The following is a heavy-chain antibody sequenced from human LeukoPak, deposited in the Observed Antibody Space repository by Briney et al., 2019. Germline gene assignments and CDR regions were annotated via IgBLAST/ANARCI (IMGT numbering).Heavy chain of an antibody. CDR2: INSDGRST. CDR1: GFTFSSYW. V-gene: IGHV3-74*01. J-gene: IGHJ4*02. CDR3: ARGGAAAGFDY. Sequence: GGSLRLSCAAPGFTFSSYWMHWVRQAPGKGLLWVARINSDGRSTIYADSVKGRFTISRDNAKNTLYLQMNTLRAEDTAVYYCARGGAAAGFDYWGQGTLVTVSS. D-gene: IGHD6-13*01.